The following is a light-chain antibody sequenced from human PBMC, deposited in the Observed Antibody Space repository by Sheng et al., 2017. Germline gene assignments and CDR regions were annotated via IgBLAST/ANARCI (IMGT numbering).Light chain of an antibody. Sequence: EIVLTQSPGTLSLSPGERATLSCRASQTVNSNYLAWYQQKPGQAPRLVMYGTSSRATGIPGRFSGSGSGTDFTLTISRLEPEDFAVYYCQQYGSSPLTFGGGTKVEIK. J-gene: IGKJ4*01. CDR1: QTVNSNY. CDR3: QQYGSSPLT. CDR2: GTS. V-gene: IGKV3-20*01.